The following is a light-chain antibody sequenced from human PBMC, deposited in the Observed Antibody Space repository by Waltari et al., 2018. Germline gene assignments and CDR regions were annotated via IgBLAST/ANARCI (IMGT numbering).Light chain of an antibody. CDR1: QSVSSN. Sequence: EIVMTQSPATLSVSPGERATLSCRASQSVSSNLAWYQQKPGQAPRLLIXGASTRATGIPARFSGSGSGTEFTLTISSMQSEDFAVYYCQQYNNWPLYTFXXGTKLEIK. V-gene: IGKV3-15*01. J-gene: IGKJ2*01. CDR2: GAS. CDR3: QQYNNWPLYT.